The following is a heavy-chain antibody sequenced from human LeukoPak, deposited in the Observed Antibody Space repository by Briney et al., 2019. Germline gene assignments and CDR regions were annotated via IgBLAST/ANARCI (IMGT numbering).Heavy chain of an antibody. D-gene: IGHD2-21*02. CDR1: GGTFSSYA. Sequence: SVKVSCKASGGTFSSYAISWVRQAPGQGLEWMGRIIPIFGTANYAQKFQGRVTITTDESTSTAYMEVSSLRSEDTAVYYCARGPSGGYCGGDCWPLFDYWGQGTLVTVSS. V-gene: IGHV1-69*05. CDR3: ARGPSGGYCGGDCWPLFDY. J-gene: IGHJ4*02. CDR2: IIPIFGTA.